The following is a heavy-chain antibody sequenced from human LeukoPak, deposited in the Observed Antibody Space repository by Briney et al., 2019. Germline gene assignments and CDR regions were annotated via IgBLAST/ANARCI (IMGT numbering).Heavy chain of an antibody. J-gene: IGHJ4*02. CDR3: AREYCSGGSCYSYYFDY. CDR1: GGSIRSYY. V-gene: IGHV4-59*12. D-gene: IGHD2-15*01. Sequence: SETLSLTCSVSGGSIRSYYWTWIRQPPGKGLEWIGYIYYSGNTNYNPSLKSRVTISVDTSKNQFSLKLSSVTAADTAVYYCAREYCSGGSCYSYYFDYWGQGTLVTVSS. CDR2: IYYSGNT.